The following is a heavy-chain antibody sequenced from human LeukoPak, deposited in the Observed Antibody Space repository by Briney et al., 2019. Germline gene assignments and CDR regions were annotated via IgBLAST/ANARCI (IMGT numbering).Heavy chain of an antibody. J-gene: IGHJ4*02. CDR2: LSSSGGST. CDR1: GFTFSNHA. D-gene: IGHD4-17*01. Sequence: GGSLRLSCVASGFTFSNHAMTWVRQAPGKGLEWVSGLSSSGGSTFYADSVKGRFTISRDNSKNTVYLQMNSLRGEDTAIYYCARGVTVTTDFWGQGTLVTVSS. CDR3: ARGVTVTTDF. V-gene: IGHV3-23*01.